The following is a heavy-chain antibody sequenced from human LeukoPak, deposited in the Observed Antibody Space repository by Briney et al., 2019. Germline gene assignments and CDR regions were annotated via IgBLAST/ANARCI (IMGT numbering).Heavy chain of an antibody. CDR1: GYTFTSYG. CDR3: ATGGRLNWFDP. CDR2: FDPEDGET. V-gene: IGHV1-24*01. D-gene: IGHD5-12*01. J-gene: IGHJ5*02. Sequence: GASVKVSCKASGYTFTSYGISWVRQAPGQGLEWMGGFDPEDGETIYAQKFQGRVTMTEDTSTDTAYMELSSLRSEDTAVYYCATGGRLNWFDPWGQGTLVTVSS.